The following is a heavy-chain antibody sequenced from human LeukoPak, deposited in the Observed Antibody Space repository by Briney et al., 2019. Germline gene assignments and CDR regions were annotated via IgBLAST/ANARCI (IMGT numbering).Heavy chain of an antibody. J-gene: IGHJ5*02. Sequence: RSLRLSCAASGFTFSSYGMHWVRQAPGKGLEWVAVISYDGSNKYYADSVKGRFTISRDNSKNTLYLQMNSLRAEDTAVYYCAKDGDSGMFDPWGQGTLVTVSS. CDR2: ISYDGSNK. D-gene: IGHD1-26*01. V-gene: IGHV3-30*18. CDR1: GFTFSSYG. CDR3: AKDGDSGMFDP.